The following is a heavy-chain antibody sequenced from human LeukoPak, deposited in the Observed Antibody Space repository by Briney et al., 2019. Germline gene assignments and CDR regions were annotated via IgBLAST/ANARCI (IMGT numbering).Heavy chain of an antibody. CDR3: ARYCSSTSCHHVNYYYYGMDV. V-gene: IGHV1-18*01. Sequence: ASVKVSCKASGYTFTSYGISWVRQAPGQGLEWMGWVSAYNGNTNYAQKLQGRVTMTTDTSTSTAYMELRSLRSDDTAVYYCARYCSSTSCHHVNYYYYGMDVWGQGTTVTVSS. J-gene: IGHJ6*02. D-gene: IGHD2-2*01. CDR1: GYTFTSYG. CDR2: VSAYNGNT.